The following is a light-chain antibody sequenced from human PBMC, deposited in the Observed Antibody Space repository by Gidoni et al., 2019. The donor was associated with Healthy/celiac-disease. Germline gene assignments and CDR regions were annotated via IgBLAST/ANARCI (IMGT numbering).Light chain of an antibody. J-gene: IGKJ4*01. Sequence: IVLTQSPGTLSLSPGERATLSCRASQSVSSSYLAWYQQKPGQAPRLLIYGASSRATGIPDRFSGSGSGTDFTLTISRLEPEDFAVYYCQQYGSSPRLTFXGXTKVEIK. V-gene: IGKV3-20*01. CDR1: QSVSSSY. CDR2: GAS. CDR3: QQYGSSPRLT.